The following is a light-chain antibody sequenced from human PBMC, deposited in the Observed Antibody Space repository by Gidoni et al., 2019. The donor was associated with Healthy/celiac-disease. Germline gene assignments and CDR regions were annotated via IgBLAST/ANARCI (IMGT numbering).Light chain of an antibody. CDR3: SSYTSSSTLVV. V-gene: IGLV2-14*01. Sequence: QSALTQPASVSGSPGQSITISCTGTSSDVGGYNYVSWYQQHQGKAPKLMIYEVSNRPSGVSNRFSGSKSGNTASLTLSGLQAEDEADYYCSSYTSSSTLVVFGGGTKLTV. J-gene: IGLJ2*01. CDR2: EVS. CDR1: SSDVGGYNY.